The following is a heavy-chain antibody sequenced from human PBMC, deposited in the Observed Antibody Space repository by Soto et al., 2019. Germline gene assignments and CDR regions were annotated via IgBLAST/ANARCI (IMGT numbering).Heavy chain of an antibody. V-gene: IGHV4-59*01. D-gene: IGHD2-15*01. J-gene: IGHJ3*02. CDR1: GGSISSYY. Sequence: QVQLQESGPGLVKPSETLSLTCTVSGGSISSYYWSWIRQPPGKGLEWIGYIYYSGSTNYNPSLKSRVTISVDTSKNQFSLKLSSVTAADTAVYYCARPCSGGSCYARGAFDIWGQGTMVTVSS. CDR2: IYYSGST. CDR3: ARPCSGGSCYARGAFDI.